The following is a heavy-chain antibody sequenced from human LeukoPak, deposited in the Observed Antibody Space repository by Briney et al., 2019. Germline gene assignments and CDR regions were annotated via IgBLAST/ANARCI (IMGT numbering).Heavy chain of an antibody. CDR2: MYFNGSP. CDR3: ARHVARQRFYDYYGMDI. Sequence: SETLSLTCTVSGGSISSSRYHWGWIRQSPGKGLQWIGSMYFNGSPYYNPSLGSRVTISVDTSKNQFSLKLSSVTAADTAVYYCARHVARQRFYDYYGMDIWGQGTTVTVSS. D-gene: IGHD4-17*01. V-gene: IGHV4-39*01. J-gene: IGHJ6*02. CDR1: GGSISSSRYH.